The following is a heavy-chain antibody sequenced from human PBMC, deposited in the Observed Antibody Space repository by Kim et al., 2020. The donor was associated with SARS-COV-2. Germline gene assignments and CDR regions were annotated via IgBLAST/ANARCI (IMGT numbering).Heavy chain of an antibody. Sequence: VKGRVTIARDNAKNSLYLQMNSLRAEDTAVYYCAGEPPTMVRAHDAFDIWGQGTMVTVSS. D-gene: IGHD3-10*01. CDR3: AGEPPTMVRAHDAFDI. V-gene: IGHV3-48*03. J-gene: IGHJ3*02.